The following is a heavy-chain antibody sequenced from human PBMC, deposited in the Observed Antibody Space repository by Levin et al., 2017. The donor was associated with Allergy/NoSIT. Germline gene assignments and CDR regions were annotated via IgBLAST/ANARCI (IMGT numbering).Heavy chain of an antibody. CDR3: ASFGGGYSYSSDY. V-gene: IGHV3-48*01. CDR2: ISGTSGTI. CDR1: GFTFSSSN. Sequence: GGSLRLSCEGSGFTFSSSNMNWFRQAPGKGLEWLAYISGTSGTIYYADSVKGRFSISRDNAKNSLFLQMNSLRAEDTAVYYCASFGGGYSYSSDYWGQGTLVTVSS. D-gene: IGHD5-18*01. J-gene: IGHJ4*02.